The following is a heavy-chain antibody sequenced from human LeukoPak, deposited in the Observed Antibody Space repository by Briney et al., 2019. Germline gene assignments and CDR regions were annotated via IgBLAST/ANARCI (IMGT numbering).Heavy chain of an antibody. J-gene: IGHJ6*03. CDR3: ARVGIVVVPAAKNYYYYYYMDV. D-gene: IGHD2-2*01. Sequence: PSETLSLTCTVSGGSISSYYWSWIRQPAGKGLEWTGRIYTSGSTNYNPSLKSRVAMSVDTSKNQFSLKLSSVTAADTAVYYCARVGIVVVPAAKNYYYYYYMDVWGKGTTVTVSS. CDR1: GGSISSYY. CDR2: IYTSGST. V-gene: IGHV4-4*07.